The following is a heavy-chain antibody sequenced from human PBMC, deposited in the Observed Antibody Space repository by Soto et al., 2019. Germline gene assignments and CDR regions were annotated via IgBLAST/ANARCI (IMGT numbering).Heavy chain of an antibody. CDR2: ISAYNGNT. J-gene: IGHJ3*02. CDR3: ARDIGVAGHDAFDI. D-gene: IGHD6-19*01. V-gene: IGHV1-18*01. CDR1: GYTFTSYG. Sequence: ASVKVSCKASGYTFTSYGISWVRQAPGQGLEWMGWISAYNGNTNYAQKLQGRVTMTTDTSTSTAYMELRSLRSDDTAVYYCARDIGVAGHDAFDIWGQGTMVTVSS.